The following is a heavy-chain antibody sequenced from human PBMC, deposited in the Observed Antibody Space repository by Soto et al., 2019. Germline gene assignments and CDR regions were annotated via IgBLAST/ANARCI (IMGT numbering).Heavy chain of an antibody. V-gene: IGHV3-23*01. CDR2: ISGSGGST. D-gene: IGHD4-17*01. CDR3: AKDQSNYGGNPDAFDI. J-gene: IGHJ3*02. CDR1: GFTFSSYA. Sequence: GGSLRLSCAASGFTFSSYAMSWVRQAPGKGLEWVSAISGSGGSTYYADSVKGRFTISRDNSKNTLYLQMNSLRAEDTAVYYCAKDQSNYGGNPDAFDIWGQGTMVTVSS.